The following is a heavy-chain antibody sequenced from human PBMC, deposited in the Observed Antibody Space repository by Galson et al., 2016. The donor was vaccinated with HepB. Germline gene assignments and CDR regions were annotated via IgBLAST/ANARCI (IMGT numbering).Heavy chain of an antibody. CDR3: ARGRTTSCNSAFDI. D-gene: IGHD2-2*02. CDR1: GFTLSDYY. V-gene: IGHV3-11*04. Sequence: SLRLSCAASGFTLSDYYMNWIRQAPGKGPEWISYISSRSSTIYYADSVKGRFTISRDNAKNSLFLQMNSLRAEDTAVYYCARGRTTSCNSAFDIWGQGTMVTVS. CDR2: ISSRSSTI. J-gene: IGHJ3*02.